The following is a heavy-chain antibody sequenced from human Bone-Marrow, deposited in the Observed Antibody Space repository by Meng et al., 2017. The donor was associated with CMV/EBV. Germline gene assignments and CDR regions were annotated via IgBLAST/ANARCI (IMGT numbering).Heavy chain of an antibody. V-gene: IGHV1-18*01. CDR3: ARWAVVAARRNYYYYGMDG. D-gene: IGHD2-15*01. Sequence: ASVKVSCKASGYTFTSYGISWVRQAPGQGLEWMGWISAYNGNTNYAQKLQGRVTMTTDTSTSTAYMELRSLRSDDTAVYYCARWAVVAARRNYYYYGMDGWGQGTTVTVSS. CDR2: ISAYNGNT. CDR1: GYTFTSYG. J-gene: IGHJ6*02.